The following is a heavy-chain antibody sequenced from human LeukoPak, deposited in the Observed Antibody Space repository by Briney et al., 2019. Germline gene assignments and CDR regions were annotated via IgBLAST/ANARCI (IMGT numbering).Heavy chain of an antibody. Sequence: GGPLRLSCAASGFTFSSYSMNWVRQAPGKGLEWVSSISSSSSYIYYADSVKGRFTISRDNAKNSLYLQMNSLRAEDTAVYYCARVGDSSGYLIDYWGQGTLVTVSS. V-gene: IGHV3-21*01. CDR3: ARVGDSSGYLIDY. J-gene: IGHJ4*02. D-gene: IGHD3-22*01. CDR1: GFTFSSYS. CDR2: ISSSSSYI.